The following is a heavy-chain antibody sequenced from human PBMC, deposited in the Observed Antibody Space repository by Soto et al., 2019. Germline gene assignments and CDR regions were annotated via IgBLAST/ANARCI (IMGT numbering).Heavy chain of an antibody. CDR2: IYIDGST. Sequence: EVQLVDSGGDLIQPGWSLRVSCGASGFTVSGNSLSWVRQAPGKGLEWVSYIYIDGSTYYADSVRGRFTLTRDNSKNTLYLQMNNLRGEDTAVYYCARDGGSGTAVAGIQYSGMDIWGQGTTVTVSS. J-gene: IGHJ6*02. V-gene: IGHV3-53*01. D-gene: IGHD6-19*01. CDR1: GFTVSGNS. CDR3: ARDGGSGTAVAGIQYSGMDI.